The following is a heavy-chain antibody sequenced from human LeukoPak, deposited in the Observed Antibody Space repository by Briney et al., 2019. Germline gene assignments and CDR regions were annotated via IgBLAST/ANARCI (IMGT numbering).Heavy chain of an antibody. V-gene: IGHV4-59*01. D-gene: IGHD7-27*01. Sequence: PSETLSLTCTVSGGSISSYYWSWVRQPPGKGLEWIGYIYYSGSTNYNPSLKSRVTISVDTSKNQFSLKLSSATAADTAVYYCARDLANWGNWYFDLWGRGTLVTVSS. CDR1: GGSISSYY. CDR3: ARDLANWGNWYFDL. J-gene: IGHJ2*01. CDR2: IYYSGST.